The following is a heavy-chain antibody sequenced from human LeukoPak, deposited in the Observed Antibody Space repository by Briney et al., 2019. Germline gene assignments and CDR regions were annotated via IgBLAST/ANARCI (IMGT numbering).Heavy chain of an antibody. Sequence: PSETLSLTCAVYGGSFSAYYWSWIRQSPGEGLRWIAEVNHRGDTNYNPSVKGRVTISVDTSKNQFSLKVTSLTAADTAVYYCARGPTISETGYFDYWGQGTLVTVSS. D-gene: IGHD1-1*01. CDR1: GGSFSAYY. CDR3: ARGPTISETGYFDY. V-gene: IGHV4-34*01. CDR2: VNHRGDT. J-gene: IGHJ4*03.